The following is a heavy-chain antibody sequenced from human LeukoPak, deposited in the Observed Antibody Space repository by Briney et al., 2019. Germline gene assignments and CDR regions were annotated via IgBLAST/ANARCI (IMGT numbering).Heavy chain of an antibody. D-gene: IGHD2-15*01. CDR2: IYYTGNT. CDR1: GVSISNHY. J-gene: IGHJ4*02. V-gene: IGHV4-59*08. Sequence: SETLSLTCTVSGVSISNHYSSCIRQPPGKGLEWIGYIYYTGNTNYNPSLKSRVTISEDTSKNQVSLELSSVTAADTAVYYCVRHSRVVAFDYWGQGNLVTVSS. CDR3: VRHSRVVAFDY.